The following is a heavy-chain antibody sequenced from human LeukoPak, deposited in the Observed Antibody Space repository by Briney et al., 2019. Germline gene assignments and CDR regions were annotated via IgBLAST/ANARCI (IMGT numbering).Heavy chain of an antibody. CDR3: ARVELGAFDI. J-gene: IGHJ3*02. D-gene: IGHD7-27*01. V-gene: IGHV4-30-2*01. CDR1: GGSISSGGYY. Sequence: SQTLSLTCTVSGGSISSGGYYWSWIRQPPGKGLEWIGYIYHSGSTYYNPSLKSRVTISVDRSKNQFSLKLSSVTAADTAVYYCARVELGAFDIWGQGTMVTVSS. CDR2: IYHSGST.